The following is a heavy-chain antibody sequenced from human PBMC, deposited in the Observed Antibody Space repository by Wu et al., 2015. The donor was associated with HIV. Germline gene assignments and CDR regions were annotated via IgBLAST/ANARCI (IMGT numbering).Heavy chain of an antibody. J-gene: IGHJ3*02. D-gene: IGHD5-24*01. Sequence: QVQLLQSGAELKRPGSSVKVSCKASGGTFSTYIITWVRQAPGQGLEWMGRIIPIFGSPTYAQKFQGRVTISADDSTSTAYMEVNSLRSEDTAVYYCATGIKRWLQSDAFDIWGQGTMVTVSS. V-gene: IGHV1-69*13. CDR2: IIPIFGSP. CDR3: ATGIKRWLQSDAFDI. CDR1: GGTFSTYI.